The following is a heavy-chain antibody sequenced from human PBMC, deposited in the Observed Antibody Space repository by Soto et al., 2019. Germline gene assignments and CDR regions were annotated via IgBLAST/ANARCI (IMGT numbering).Heavy chain of an antibody. CDR1: GGSISSYY. CDR2: IYYSGST. Sequence: PSETLALTCNVSGGSISSYYWSRSRQPPGKGLEWIGYIYYSGSTNYNPSLKSRVTISVDTSKNQFSLKLSSVTAADTAVYYCAAYSGSWGHAFDIWGQGTMVTVSS. CDR3: AAYSGSWGHAFDI. D-gene: IGHD1-26*01. J-gene: IGHJ3*02. V-gene: IGHV4-59*01.